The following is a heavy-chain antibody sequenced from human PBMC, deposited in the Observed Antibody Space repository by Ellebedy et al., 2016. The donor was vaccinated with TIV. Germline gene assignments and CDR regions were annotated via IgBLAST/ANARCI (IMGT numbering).Heavy chain of an antibody. CDR1: GFTFENFP. CDR3: VKEFCRGGGCYLFDY. CDR2: ISWNSGYR. Sequence: SLKISXAASGFTFENFPMHWVRQAPGKGLEWVSTISWNSGYRAYADSVKGRFTISRDNAENTLYLQMSSLRPEDTGFYYCVKEFCRGGGCYLFDYWGQGTLVTVSS. V-gene: IGHV3-9*01. J-gene: IGHJ4*02. D-gene: IGHD2-15*01.